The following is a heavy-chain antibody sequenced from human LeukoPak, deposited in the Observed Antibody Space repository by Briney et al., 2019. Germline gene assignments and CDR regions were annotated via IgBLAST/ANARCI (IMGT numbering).Heavy chain of an antibody. CDR3: ARTAVYCSSTSCYFG. D-gene: IGHD2-2*01. V-gene: IGHV3-48*03. Sequence: GGSLRLSCAASGFTFSSYEMNWVRQAPGKGLEWVSYISSSGSTIYYADSVKGRFTISRDNAKNSLYLQMNSLRAEDTAVYYCARTAVYCSSTSCYFGWGQGTLVTVSS. CDR1: GFTFSSYE. CDR2: ISSSGSTI. J-gene: IGHJ4*02.